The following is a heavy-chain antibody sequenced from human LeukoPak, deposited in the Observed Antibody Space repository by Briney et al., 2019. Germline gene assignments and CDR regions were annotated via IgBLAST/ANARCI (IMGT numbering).Heavy chain of an antibody. CDR1: GYTFTSYY. CDR2: INPNSGGT. V-gene: IGHV1-2*02. D-gene: IGHD6-19*01. Sequence: ASVKVSCKASGYTFTSYYMHWVRQAPGQGLEWMGWINPNSGGTNYAQKFQGRVSITADKSTSTAYMELSSLRSEDTAVYYCARDRGSGWYWFDPWGQGTLVTVSS. J-gene: IGHJ5*02. CDR3: ARDRGSGWYWFDP.